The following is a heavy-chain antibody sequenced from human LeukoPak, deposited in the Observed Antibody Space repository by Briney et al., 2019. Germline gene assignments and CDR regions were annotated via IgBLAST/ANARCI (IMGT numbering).Heavy chain of an antibody. V-gene: IGHV1-2*04. CDR3: ARVYGSGGYDY. D-gene: IGHD3-10*01. J-gene: IGHJ4*02. Sequence: ASVKVSCKASGYTFTGYYMHWVRQAPGQGLEWMGWINPNRGGTNYAQKFQGWVTMTRDTSISTAYMELSRLRSDDTAVYYCARVYGSGGYDYWGQGTLVTVSS. CDR2: INPNRGGT. CDR1: GYTFTGYY.